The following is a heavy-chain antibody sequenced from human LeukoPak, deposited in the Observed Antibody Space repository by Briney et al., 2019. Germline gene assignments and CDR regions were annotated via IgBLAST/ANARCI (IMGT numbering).Heavy chain of an antibody. CDR1: GFTFRYYA. CDR2: ISGDGSGT. Sequence: GGSLRLSCAASGFTFRYYAMNWVRQAPGKGLEWVSAISGDGSGTCFADSVKGRFTISRDTSKTTLYLQMNSLRVENTAGYYCAKLDPYFSSTHYAIDYWGQGTLVTVSS. V-gene: IGHV3-23*01. J-gene: IGHJ4*02. CDR3: AKLDPYFSSTHYAIDY. D-gene: IGHD2-2*01.